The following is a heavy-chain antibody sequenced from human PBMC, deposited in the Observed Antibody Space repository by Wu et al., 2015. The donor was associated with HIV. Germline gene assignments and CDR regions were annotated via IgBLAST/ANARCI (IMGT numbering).Heavy chain of an antibody. D-gene: IGHD6-19*01. CDR1: GYTFTSYG. J-gene: IGHJ4*02. CDR3: ATASYSSGWSFDY. Sequence: QVQLVQSGAEVKTPGASVKVSCKASGYTFTSYGISWVRQAPGQGLEWMGWISTYNGNTNYAQKFQGRVTMTRDTSTTTAYMDLRSLRCDDTAVYYCATASYSSGWSFDYWGQGTLVTVSS. V-gene: IGHV1-18*01. CDR2: ISTYNGNT.